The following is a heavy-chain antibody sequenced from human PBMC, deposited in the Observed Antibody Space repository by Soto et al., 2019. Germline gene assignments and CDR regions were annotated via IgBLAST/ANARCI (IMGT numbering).Heavy chain of an antibody. CDR1: GFTFSSYD. V-gene: IGHV3-23*01. J-gene: IGHJ4*02. CDR2: ISGSGGST. CDR3: ITMIVVVPGGY. Sequence: PGGSLRLSCAASGFTFSSYDMSGVRQAPGKGLEWVSAISGSGGSTYYADSVKGRFTISRDNSKNTLYLQMNSLRAEDTAVYYCITMIVVVPGGYWGQGTLVTVSS. D-gene: IGHD3-22*01.